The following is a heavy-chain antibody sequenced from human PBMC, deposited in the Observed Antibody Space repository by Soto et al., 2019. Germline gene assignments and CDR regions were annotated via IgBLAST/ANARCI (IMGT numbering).Heavy chain of an antibody. J-gene: IGHJ4*02. CDR3: ARGRYSSGWYGGLGY. CDR1: GGSVRTGSYH. Sequence: PSETLSLTCSVSGGSVRTGSYHWSWIRQPPGKGLEWVGEINHSGSTNYNPSLKSRVTISVDTSKNQFSLKLSSVTAADTAVYYCARGRYSSGWYGGLGYWGQGTLVTVSS. V-gene: IGHV4-61*01. D-gene: IGHD6-19*01. CDR2: INHSGST.